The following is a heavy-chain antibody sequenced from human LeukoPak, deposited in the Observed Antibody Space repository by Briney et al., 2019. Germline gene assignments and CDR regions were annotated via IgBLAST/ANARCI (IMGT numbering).Heavy chain of an antibody. CDR2: INTNSGGT. V-gene: IGHV1-2*02. J-gene: IGHJ6*03. CDR3: ASGFGVNYFYYLDV. D-gene: IGHD3-3*01. CDR1: GDSLNDYY. Sequence: GASVKVSCEASGDSLNDYYIHWVRQAPGQGREWMGGINTNSGGTNSAQKFQGRVTMTRDTTIGTVYMEVTGLRTDDTAVYYCASGFGVNYFYYLDVWGKGTTVTVSS.